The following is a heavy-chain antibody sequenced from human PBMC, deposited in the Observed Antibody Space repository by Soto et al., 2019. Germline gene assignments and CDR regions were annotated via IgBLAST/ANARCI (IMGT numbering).Heavy chain of an antibody. CDR3: AKDRRAGGNYGFYSDF. Sequence: GGSLRLSCAASGFTFSSYGMTWVRQAPGKGLEWVSFSSATGAGTYYAASVKGRFTISRDNSENTLYLQMTSLRADDTAVYYCAKDRRAGGNYGFYSDFWGQGALVPSPQ. J-gene: IGHJ4*02. CDR2: SSATGAGT. V-gene: IGHV3-23*01. D-gene: IGHD1-7*01. CDR1: GFTFSSYG.